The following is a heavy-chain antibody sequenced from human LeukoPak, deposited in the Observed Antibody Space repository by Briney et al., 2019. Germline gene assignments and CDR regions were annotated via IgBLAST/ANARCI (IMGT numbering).Heavy chain of an antibody. D-gene: IGHD3-10*01. J-gene: IGHJ4*02. CDR3: ARVPGSGSYYEPLFDY. CDR2: INPNSGGT. V-gene: IGHV1-2*02. Sequence: ASVKVSCKASGYTFTGYYMHWVRQAPGQGLEWMGWINPNSGGTNYAQKFQGRVTMTRDTSISTAYMELSRLRSDDTAVYYCARVPGSGSYYEPLFDYWGQGTLVTVSS. CDR1: GYTFTGYY.